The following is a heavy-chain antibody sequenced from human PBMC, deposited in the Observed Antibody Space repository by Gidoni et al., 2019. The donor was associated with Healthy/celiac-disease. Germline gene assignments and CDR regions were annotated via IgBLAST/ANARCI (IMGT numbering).Heavy chain of an antibody. D-gene: IGHD3-10*01. V-gene: IGHV1-69*01. CDR3: ARAGWSKTMVRGVIIPYYYGMDV. J-gene: IGHJ6*02. CDR1: GGPFSSSA. Sequence: QVHLVQSGAEVKKPGSSVTVSCKASGGPFSSSAISWVRQAPGQGLEWMGGIIPIVGTANYAQKFQGRVTITADESTSTAYMELSSLRSEDTAVYYCARAGWSKTMVRGVIIPYYYGMDVWGQGTTVTVSS. CDR2: IIPIVGTA.